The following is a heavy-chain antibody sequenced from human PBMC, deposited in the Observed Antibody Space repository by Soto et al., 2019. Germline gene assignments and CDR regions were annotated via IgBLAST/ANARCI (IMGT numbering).Heavy chain of an antibody. D-gene: IGHD1-26*01. CDR2: IYYSGST. J-gene: IGHJ5*02. Sequence: SETLSLTCTVSGGSISSYYWSWIRQPPGKGLEWIGYIYYSGSTNYNPSLKSRVTISVDTSKNQFSLKLSSVTAADTAVYYCASGRRELLVGFDPWGQGTLVTVS. CDR1: GGSISSYY. V-gene: IGHV4-59*01. CDR3: ASGRRELLVGFDP.